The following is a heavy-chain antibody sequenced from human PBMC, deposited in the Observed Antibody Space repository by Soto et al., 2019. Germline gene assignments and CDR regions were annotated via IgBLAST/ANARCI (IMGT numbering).Heavy chain of an antibody. D-gene: IGHD2-21*01. V-gene: IGHV3-11*06. CDR3: SRGGGGGLFDL. CDR1: GFTFSDYY. Sequence: QVHLVGSGGGLVKPGGSLRLSCATSGFTFSDYYMSWIRQAPGKGLEFVSYISPKGTYRTYADSVKGRFTISRDNAKNSLYLQVNSLRAEDTAVYYCSRGGGGGLFDLWGQGTFVTVSS. CDR2: ISPKGTYR. J-gene: IGHJ5*02.